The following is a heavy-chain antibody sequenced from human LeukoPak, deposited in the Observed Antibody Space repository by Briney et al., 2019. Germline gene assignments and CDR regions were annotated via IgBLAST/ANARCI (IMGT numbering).Heavy chain of an antibody. V-gene: IGHV1-24*01. D-gene: IGHD4-23*01. Sequence: ASVKVSCKVSGYTLTELSMHWVRQAPGKGLEWMGGFDPEDGETIYAQKFQGRVTMTEDTSTDTAYMELSSLRSEDTAVYYCATHGGNSGFYYYYMDVWGKGTTVTVSS. CDR2: FDPEDGET. J-gene: IGHJ6*03. CDR3: ATHGGNSGFYYYYMDV. CDR1: GYTLTELS.